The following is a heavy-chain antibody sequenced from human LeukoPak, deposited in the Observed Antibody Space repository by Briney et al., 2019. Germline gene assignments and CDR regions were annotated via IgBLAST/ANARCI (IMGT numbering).Heavy chain of an antibody. CDR1: GFTFSSYW. CDR2: INQGGSDK. CDR3: AREGGAGRAFDI. J-gene: IGHJ3*02. D-gene: IGHD3-16*01. Sequence: GGSLRLSCAASGFTFSSYWMSWVRQAPGKGLEWVANINQGGSDKNYVDSVKGRFTISRDNAKNSLYLQMNSLRAEDTAVYYCAREGGAGRAFDIWGQGTMVTVSS. V-gene: IGHV3-7*03.